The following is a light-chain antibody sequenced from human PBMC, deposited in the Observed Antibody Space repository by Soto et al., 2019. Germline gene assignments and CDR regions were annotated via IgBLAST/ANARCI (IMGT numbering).Light chain of an antibody. CDR1: TSNIGAYNY. Sequence: QSALTQPPSASGSPGQSVTISCTGSTSNIGAYNYVSWYRQHPGKAPKLMIFEVTKRPSGVPDRFSGSKSGNTASLTVSGLHTDDEAIYYCSSYGGRNNFVVFGGGTKLTVL. J-gene: IGLJ2*01. CDR2: EVT. CDR3: SSYGGRNNFVV. V-gene: IGLV2-8*01.